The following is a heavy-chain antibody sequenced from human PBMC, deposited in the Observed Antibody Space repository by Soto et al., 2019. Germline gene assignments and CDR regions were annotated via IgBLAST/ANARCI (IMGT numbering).Heavy chain of an antibody. V-gene: IGHV4-59*08. CDR3: ARHQSYYDSSGYYYYFDY. D-gene: IGHD3-22*01. CDR1: GGSISSYY. Sequence: SETLSLTCTASGGSISSYYWSWIRQPPGKGLEWIGYIYYSGSTNYNPSLKSRVTISVDTSKNQFSLKLSSVTAADTAVYYCARHQSYYDSSGYYYYFDYWGQGTLVTVS. CDR2: IYYSGST. J-gene: IGHJ4*02.